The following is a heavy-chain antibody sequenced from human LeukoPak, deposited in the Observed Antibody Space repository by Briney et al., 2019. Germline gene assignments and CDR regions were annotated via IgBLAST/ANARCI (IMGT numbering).Heavy chain of an antibody. Sequence: PSETLSLTYGVYGGSFSVYYWSWIRQPPGKGLEWIGEINHSGSTNYNPSLKSRVTISVDTSKNQFSLKLSSVTAADTAVYYCARGKWIQLHWGQGTLVTVSS. CDR3: ARGKWIQLH. V-gene: IGHV4-34*01. J-gene: IGHJ4*02. CDR1: GGSFSVYY. D-gene: IGHD5-18*01. CDR2: INHSGST.